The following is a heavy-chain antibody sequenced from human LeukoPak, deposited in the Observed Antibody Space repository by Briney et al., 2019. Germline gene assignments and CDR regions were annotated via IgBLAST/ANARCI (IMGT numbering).Heavy chain of an antibody. CDR1: GGSISSYY. J-gene: IGHJ6*02. CDR2: IYYSGNT. Sequence: SETLSLTCTVSGGSISSYYWSWIRAPPGGGLGWIGYIYYSGNTNYNPSLKSRVTISVDTSKNQFSLKLSSVTAADTAVYYCARLSSGWQGVDGMDVWGQGTTVTVSS. CDR3: ARLSSGWQGVDGMDV. V-gene: IGHV4-59*13. D-gene: IGHD6-19*01.